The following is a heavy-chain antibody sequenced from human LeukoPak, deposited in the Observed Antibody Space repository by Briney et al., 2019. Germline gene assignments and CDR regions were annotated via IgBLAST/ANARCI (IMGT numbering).Heavy chain of an antibody. D-gene: IGHD3-10*01. CDR2: IYTGGSGPVYTSGST. CDR3: ARVRVRGVIRSKEKREGAFDI. CDR1: GPSISSGTYF. Sequence: SETLSLTCTVSGPSISSGTYFWSWIRQPAGKGLEWIGRIYTGGSGPVYTSGSTNYSPSLKSRVTISVDTSKNQFSLKLSSVTAADTAVYYCARVRVRGVIRSKEKREGAFDIWGQGTMVTVSS. J-gene: IGHJ3*02. V-gene: IGHV4-61*02.